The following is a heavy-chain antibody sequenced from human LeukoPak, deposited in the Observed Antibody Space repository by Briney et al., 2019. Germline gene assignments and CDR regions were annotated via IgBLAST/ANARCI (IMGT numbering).Heavy chain of an antibody. D-gene: IGHD3-10*01. CDR2: ISASAVHI. Sequence: PGGSLRLSCAASGFPFSSYDMSWVRRAPGKGLEWVSVISASAVHIFYADSVKGRFTISRDNSKNTLYLQMNSLRAEDTAVYYCAKPYYSYSGSYDYWGQGTLATVSS. CDR1: GFPFSSYD. J-gene: IGHJ4*02. CDR3: AKPYYSYSGSYDY. V-gene: IGHV3-23*01.